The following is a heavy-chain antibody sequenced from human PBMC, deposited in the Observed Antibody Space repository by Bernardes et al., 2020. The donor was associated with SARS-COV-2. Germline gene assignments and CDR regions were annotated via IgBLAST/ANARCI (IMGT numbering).Heavy chain of an antibody. Sequence: LRLSCTASGFTFSSYWMHWVRQAPGKGLVWVSRINGDGSTTTYADSVKGRFTISRDNARNTLYLQMNSLRDEDTALYYCVRGPSDGHGRFEYWGQGTLGTVSS. CDR1: GFTFSSYW. CDR2: INGDGSTT. J-gene: IGHJ4*02. V-gene: IGHV3-74*01. CDR3: VRGPSDGHGRFEY.